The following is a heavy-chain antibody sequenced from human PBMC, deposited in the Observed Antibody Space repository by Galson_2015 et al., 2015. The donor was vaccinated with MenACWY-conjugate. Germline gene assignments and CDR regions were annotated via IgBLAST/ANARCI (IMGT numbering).Heavy chain of an antibody. V-gene: IGHV1-18*01. J-gene: IGHJ4*02. CDR3: ARETLGSGWYFFDF. CDR1: GYTFRVHD. D-gene: IGHD6-19*01. CDR2: INVYSGNT. Sequence: QSGAEVKKPGESLRISCKASGYTFRVHDINWVRQAPGQGLEWMGWINVYSGNTGYAEKFQGRVTMTADTSTSTAYMELRSLRSDDTAVHFCARETLGSGWYFFDFWGQGTPVTVSS.